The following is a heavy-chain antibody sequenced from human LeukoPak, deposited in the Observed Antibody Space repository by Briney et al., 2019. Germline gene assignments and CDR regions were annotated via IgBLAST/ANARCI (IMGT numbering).Heavy chain of an antibody. CDR1: GYSFTSYW. J-gene: IGHJ4*02. D-gene: IGHD3-22*01. Sequence: GESLKISCKGSGYSFTSYWIGWVRQMPGKGLEWMGIIYPGDSDTRYSPSFQGQVTISADKSISTAYLQCSSLKASDTAMYYCARQGPNYYDSSGYASSDYWGQGTLVTVSS. V-gene: IGHV5-51*01. CDR2: IYPGDSDT. CDR3: ARQGPNYYDSSGYASSDY.